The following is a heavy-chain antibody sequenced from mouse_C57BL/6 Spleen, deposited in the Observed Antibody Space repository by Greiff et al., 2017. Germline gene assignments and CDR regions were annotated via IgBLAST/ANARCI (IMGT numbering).Heavy chain of an antibody. CDR2: IDPSDSYT. CDR3: ARSLMVTLDY. CDR1: GYTFTSYW. Sequence: VKLQQPGAELVRPGTSVKLSCKASGYTFTSYWMHWVKQRPGQGLEWIGVIDPSDSYTNYNQKFKGKATLTVDTSSSTAYMQLSSLTSEDSAVYYCARSLMVTLDYWGQGTTLTVSS. J-gene: IGHJ2*01. V-gene: IGHV1-59*01. D-gene: IGHD2-3*01.